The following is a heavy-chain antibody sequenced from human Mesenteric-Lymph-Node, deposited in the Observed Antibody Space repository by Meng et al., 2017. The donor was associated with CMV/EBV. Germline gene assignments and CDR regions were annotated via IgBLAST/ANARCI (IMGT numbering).Heavy chain of an antibody. CDR2: INPNSGDT. D-gene: IGHD3-22*01. J-gene: IGHJ3*02. CDR1: GYTLTDYF. V-gene: IGHV1-2*02. Sequence: ASVKVSCKASGYTLTDYFMHWVRQAPGQGLEWMGWINPNSGDTNYAQKFRGRVTMTRDTSISTVYMDLSSLRSDDTAVYYCARDYYDGTGYNWRGASDIWGQGTSVTVSS. CDR3: ARDYYDGTGYNWRGASDI.